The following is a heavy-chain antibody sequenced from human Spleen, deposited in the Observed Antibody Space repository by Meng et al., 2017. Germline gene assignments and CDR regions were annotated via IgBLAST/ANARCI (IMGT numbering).Heavy chain of an antibody. CDR3: ARGVAETGLDF. CDR1: GDSVSSKIAT. V-gene: IGHV6-1*01. Sequence: HVRPQQSGPVLANTSPPLLRPCSISGDSVSSKIATWNWIRPSPSRGLEWLGRTYYRSKWYHDSEVSVESRITINPDTSKNQFSLQLNSVTPEDTAVYFCARGVAETGLDFWGQGTLVTVSS. D-gene: IGHD1-1*01. CDR2: TYYRSKWYH. J-gene: IGHJ4*02.